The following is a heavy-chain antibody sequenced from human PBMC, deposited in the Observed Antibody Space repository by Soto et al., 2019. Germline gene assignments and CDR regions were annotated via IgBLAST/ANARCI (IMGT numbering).Heavy chain of an antibody. CDR2: VYYTGST. J-gene: IGHJ4*02. CDR1: GDSISTFY. Sequence: SETLSLTCTVSGDSISTFYWGWMRQSPGKELEWIGYVYYTGSTNYNPSLKSRVTVSVDRSKNQFSLKLTSANAADTAVYYCARGRTVRNYADDSSDYFYFFDYWGQGTQVTVSS. CDR3: ARGRTVRNYADDSSDYFYFFDY. D-gene: IGHD3-22*01. V-gene: IGHV4-59*01.